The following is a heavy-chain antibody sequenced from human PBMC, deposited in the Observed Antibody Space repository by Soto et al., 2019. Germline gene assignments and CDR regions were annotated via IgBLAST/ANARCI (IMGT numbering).Heavy chain of an antibody. CDR1: GFTFSPYW. V-gene: IGHV3-74*01. CDR2: INAEGNT. J-gene: IGHJ5*02. CDR3: ARGNNRGFDP. Sequence: EVQLVESGGGSVQPGGSLRLACAASGFTFSPYWMHWVRQTPGKGLVWVSRINAEGNTIYADSVKGRFTISRDNAKNMLYLEMTSLRAEDTAVYFCARGNNRGFDPWGQGTLVTVSS.